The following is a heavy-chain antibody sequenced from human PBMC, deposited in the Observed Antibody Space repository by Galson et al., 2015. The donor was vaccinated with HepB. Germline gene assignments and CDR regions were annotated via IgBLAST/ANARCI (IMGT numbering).Heavy chain of an antibody. CDR1: GCTFTSYE. CDR2: MNPYTDNT. D-gene: IGHD3-10*01. Sequence: SVKVSCKASGCTFTSYEVNWVRQATGQGLEWMGWMNPYTDNTAYAQNFQGRITMTGDTSIDTAYMTLSSLTSEDTAIYYCARGLRVQGNTYFFDYWGQGTLVTVSS. CDR3: ARGLRVQGNTYFFDY. J-gene: IGHJ4*02. V-gene: IGHV1-8*01.